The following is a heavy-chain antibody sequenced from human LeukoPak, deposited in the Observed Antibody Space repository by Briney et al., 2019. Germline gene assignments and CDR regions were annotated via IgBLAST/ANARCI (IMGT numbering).Heavy chain of an antibody. CDR2: INHSGST. J-gene: IGHJ4*02. V-gene: IGHV4-34*01. Sequence: SETLSLTCAVYGGSFSGYYWSWIRQPPGKGLEWIGEINHSGSTNYNPSLKSRVTISVDTSKNQFSLKLSSVTAADTAVYYCARHWRPEGSGSFFDYWGQGTLVTVSS. CDR3: ARHWRPEGSGSFFDY. D-gene: IGHD3-10*01. CDR1: GGSFSGYY.